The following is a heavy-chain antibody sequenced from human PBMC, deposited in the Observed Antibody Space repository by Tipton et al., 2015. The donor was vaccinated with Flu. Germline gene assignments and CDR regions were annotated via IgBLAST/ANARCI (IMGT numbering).Heavy chain of an antibody. J-gene: IGHJ4*02. CDR2: IYYSGST. CDR3: ARGGYEILTGHEPHFDY. V-gene: IGHV4-59*01. CDR1: GDSISSYS. D-gene: IGHD3-9*01. Sequence: TLSLTCPVSGDSISSYSWNWIRQPPGKGLEWIGYIYYSGSTDYNPSLKSRVTISLDTSKNQFSLKLRSVTAADTATYYCARGGYEILTGHEPHFDYWGQGILVTVSS.